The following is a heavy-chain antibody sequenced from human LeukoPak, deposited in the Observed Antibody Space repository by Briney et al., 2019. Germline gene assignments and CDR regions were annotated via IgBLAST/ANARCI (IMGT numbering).Heavy chain of an antibody. D-gene: IGHD6-19*01. V-gene: IGHV3-64D*09. J-gene: IGHJ4*02. CDR3: AKSPYSSGWPPFDY. Sequence: GGSLRLSCSASGFPFSSYAMHWVRQAPGKGLEYVSAISDSGGSTYYADSVKGRFTISRDNSKNTLYLQMSSLRAEDTAVYYCAKSPYSSGWPPFDYWGQGTLVTVSS. CDR1: GFPFSSYA. CDR2: ISDSGGST.